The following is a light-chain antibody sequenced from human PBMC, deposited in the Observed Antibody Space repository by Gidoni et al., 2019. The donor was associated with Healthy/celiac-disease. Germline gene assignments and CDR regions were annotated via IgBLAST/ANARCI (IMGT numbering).Light chain of an antibody. V-gene: IGKV3-11*01. CDR3: QQRSNWPLT. CDR2: DAS. CDR1: QSVSSY. Sequence: EIVLTQSPATLSVSPGERATLSCRASQSVSSYLAWYKQKPGQSPRLLIYDASNSATGIPARFSGSVSGTDFTLSISSLEPEDFAVYSCQQRSNWPLTFGRRDQGGDQT. J-gene: IGKJ4*01.